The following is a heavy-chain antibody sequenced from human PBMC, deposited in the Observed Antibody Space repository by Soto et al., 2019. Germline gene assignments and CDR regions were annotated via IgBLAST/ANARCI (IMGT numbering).Heavy chain of an antibody. D-gene: IGHD6-13*01. J-gene: IGHJ1*01. Sequence: GGSLRLSCAASGFTFSSYAMSWVRQAPGKGLEWVSAISGSGGSTYYADSVKGRFTISRDNSKNTLYLQMNSLRAEDTAVYYCAKVPGIAAAGIKYFQHWGQGTLVTVSS. CDR1: GFTFSSYA. CDR2: ISGSGGST. V-gene: IGHV3-23*01. CDR3: AKVPGIAAAGIKYFQH.